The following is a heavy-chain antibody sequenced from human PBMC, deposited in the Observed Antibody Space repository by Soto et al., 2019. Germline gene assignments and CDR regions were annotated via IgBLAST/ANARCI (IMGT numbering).Heavy chain of an antibody. CDR2: IWYDGSNK. J-gene: IGHJ4*02. D-gene: IGHD2-15*01. CDR1: GFNFSSYG. CDR3: ARDGDIVVVVAAATFDY. V-gene: IGHV3-33*01. Sequence: GGSLRLSCAASGFNFSSYGIHWVRQEPGKGLEWVAVIWYDGSNKYYADSVKGRFTISRDNSKNTLYLQMNSLRAEDTAVYYCARDGDIVVVVAAATFDYWGQGTLVTVSS.